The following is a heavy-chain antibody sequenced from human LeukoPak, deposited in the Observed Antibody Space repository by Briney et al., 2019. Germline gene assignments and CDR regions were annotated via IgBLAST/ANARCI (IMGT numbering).Heavy chain of an antibody. CDR3: ARDLRWRSGYYH. D-gene: IGHD3-22*01. CDR2: IYYSGST. Sequence: RPPPPTALESLRYIYYSGSTKYNPSLKSRVTISVDTSKNPFSLKLRSVTAADTAVYYCARDLRWRSGYYHWGQGTLVTVSS. J-gene: IGHJ5*02. V-gene: IGHV4-59*12.